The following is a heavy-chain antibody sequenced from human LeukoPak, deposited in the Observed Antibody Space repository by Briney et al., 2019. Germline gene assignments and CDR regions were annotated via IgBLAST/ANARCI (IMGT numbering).Heavy chain of an antibody. J-gene: IGHJ4*02. Sequence: SVKVSCKASGGTFNNFAISWVRQAPGQGLEWVGGIIPMSGTANYAQKFQGRVTITADESTSTAYMELSSLRPEDTAIYYCASPVKYYDTWSGYPPFDYWGQGTLVTVSS. CDR1: GGTFNNFA. CDR2: IIPMSGTA. CDR3: ASPVKYYDTWSGYPPFDY. D-gene: IGHD3-3*01. V-gene: IGHV1-69*13.